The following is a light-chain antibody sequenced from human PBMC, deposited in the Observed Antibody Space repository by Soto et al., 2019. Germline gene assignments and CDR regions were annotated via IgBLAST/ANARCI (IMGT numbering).Light chain of an antibody. Sequence: EIVLTQSPATLSLSPGERAALSCGASQSVNNNFFAWYQQIPGQAPRLLIYGASSRASGIPARFSGSGSGTDFTLTSSRLEPEDFAVYYCQQYGDSPYTFGQGTKLQIK. CDR1: QSVNNNF. CDR3: QQYGDSPYT. J-gene: IGKJ2*01. V-gene: IGKV3-20*01. CDR2: GAS.